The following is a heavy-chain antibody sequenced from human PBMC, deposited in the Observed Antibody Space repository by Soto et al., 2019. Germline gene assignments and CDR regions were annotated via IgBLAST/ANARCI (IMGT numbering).Heavy chain of an antibody. V-gene: IGHV1-18*01. CDR2: ISAYNGNT. J-gene: IGHJ5*02. D-gene: IGHD3-10*01. Sequence: ASVKVSCKASGYTFTSYGISWVRQAPGQGLEWMGWISAYNGNTNYAQKLQGRVTMTTDTSTSTAYMELRSLRSDDTAVYYCARDYYGSFLLNARDCCDLWCQGTRGSVAS. CDR3: ARDYYGSFLLNARDCCDL. CDR1: GYTFTSYG.